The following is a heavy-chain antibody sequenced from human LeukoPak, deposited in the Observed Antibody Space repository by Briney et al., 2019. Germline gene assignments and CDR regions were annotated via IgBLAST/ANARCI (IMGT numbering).Heavy chain of an antibody. CDR3: ARDRNYYDSSGLYY. J-gene: IGHJ4*02. D-gene: IGHD3-22*01. V-gene: IGHV1-69*05. CDR1: GGTFSSYA. Sequence: ASVKVSCKASGGTFSSYAISWVRQAPGQGLEWMGGIFPIFGTANYAQKFQGRVTITTDESTSTAYMELSSLRSEDTAVYYCARDRNYYDSSGLYYWGQGTLVTVSS. CDR2: IFPIFGTA.